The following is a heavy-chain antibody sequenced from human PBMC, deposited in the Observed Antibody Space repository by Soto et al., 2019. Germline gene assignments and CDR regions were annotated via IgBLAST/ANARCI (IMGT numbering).Heavy chain of an antibody. CDR1: CFTFRSFG. J-gene: IGHJ4*02. D-gene: IGHD3-10*01. CDR2: ISAYNGDT. Sequence: VKVSFKASCFTFRSFGISWVRQAPGQGLEWMGWISAYNGDTDIAQKVQGRLTLTTDTSTNTAYMELRRLTSDDTAVYYCARDKMIYTFGSGTFDYWGKGTVVTVSS. V-gene: IGHV1-18*04. CDR3: ARDKMIYTFGSGTFDY.